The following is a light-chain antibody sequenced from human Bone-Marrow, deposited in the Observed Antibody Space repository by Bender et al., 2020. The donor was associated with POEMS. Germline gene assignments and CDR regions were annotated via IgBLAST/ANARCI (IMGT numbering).Light chain of an antibody. J-gene: IGLJ2*01. CDR1: SSNIGRNY. Sequence: QSVLTQPPSASGTPGQRVTISCSGSSSNIGRNYVYWYQQLAGTAPKLLIYNSDQRPSGVPDRFSGSMSGTSASLAISGLHSEDEADYYCVAWDATLNGWVFGGGTKLTVL. CDR3: VAWDATLNGWV. V-gene: IGLV1-44*01. CDR2: NSD.